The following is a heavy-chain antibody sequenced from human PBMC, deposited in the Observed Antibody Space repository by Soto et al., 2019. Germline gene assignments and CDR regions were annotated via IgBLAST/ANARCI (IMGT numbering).Heavy chain of an antibody. CDR2: ISSSSSYI. Sequence: GGSLRLSCSASGFTFSSYSMNWVRQAPGKGLEWVSSISSSSSYIYYADSVKGRFTISRDNAKNSLYLQMNSLRAEDTAVYYCARGYHYYDSSGYDKWDAFDIWGQGTMVTVSS. J-gene: IGHJ3*02. D-gene: IGHD3-22*01. CDR3: ARGYHYYDSSGYDKWDAFDI. V-gene: IGHV3-21*01. CDR1: GFTFSSYS.